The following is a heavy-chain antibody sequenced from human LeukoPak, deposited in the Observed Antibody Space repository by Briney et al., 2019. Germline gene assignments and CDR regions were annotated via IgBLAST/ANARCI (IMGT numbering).Heavy chain of an antibody. CDR1: GGSISSYY. J-gene: IGHJ3*02. V-gene: IGHV4-59*01. CDR3: ARETGNVVVVDDAFDI. D-gene: IGHD2-15*01. Sequence: SETLSLTCTVSGGSISSYYWSWIRQPPGKGLERIGYIYYSGSINYNPSLKSRVTISVDTSKNQFSLKLSSVTAADTAVYYCARETGNVVVVDDAFDIWGQGTMVTVSS. CDR2: IYYSGSI.